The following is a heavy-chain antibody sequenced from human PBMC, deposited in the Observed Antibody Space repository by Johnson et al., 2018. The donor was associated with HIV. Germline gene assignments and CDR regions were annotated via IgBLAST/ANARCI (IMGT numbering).Heavy chain of an antibody. J-gene: IGHJ3*02. CDR3: AKASRRWGAFSDAFDI. Sequence: QVQLVESGGGLVKPGGSLRLSCAASGFTFSNAWMSWVRQAPGKGLEWVAFIRYDGSNKYYADSVKGRFAISRDNSKNTLSLQMKSLRAEDTAVYYCAKASRRWGAFSDAFDIWGQGTMVTVSS. V-gene: IGHV3-30*02. D-gene: IGHD1-26*01. CDR2: IRYDGSNK. CDR1: GFTFSNAW.